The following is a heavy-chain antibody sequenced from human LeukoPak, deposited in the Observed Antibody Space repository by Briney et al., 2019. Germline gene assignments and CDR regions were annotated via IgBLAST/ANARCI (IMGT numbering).Heavy chain of an antibody. CDR1: GFTFSSYS. CDR3: ARDRNYDYVWGSYRLTPELWFDP. CDR2: ISSSSSYI. V-gene: IGHV3-21*01. Sequence: PGGSLRLSCAASGFTFSSYSMNWVRQAPGKGLEWVSSISSSSSYIYYADSVKGRFTISRDNAKNSLYLQMNSLRAEDTAVYYCARDRNYDYVWGSYRLTPELWFDPWGQGTLVTVSS. J-gene: IGHJ5*02. D-gene: IGHD3-16*02.